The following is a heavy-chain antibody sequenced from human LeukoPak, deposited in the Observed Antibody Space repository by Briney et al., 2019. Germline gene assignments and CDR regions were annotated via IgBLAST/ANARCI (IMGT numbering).Heavy chain of an antibody. CDR3: ARDYSDYGGVSAELFSI. D-gene: IGHD4-23*01. V-gene: IGHV3-23*05. J-gene: IGHJ3*02. CDR1: GFTFSNFA. CDR2: IHSGSGT. Sequence: GASLRLSCAASGFTFSNFALSWVRQAPAKGLEWVSGIHSGSGTYYADSVKGRFTISRDNSKSTLYLQMNSLRAEDTAVYYCARDYSDYGGVSAELFSIWGQGTMVTVSS.